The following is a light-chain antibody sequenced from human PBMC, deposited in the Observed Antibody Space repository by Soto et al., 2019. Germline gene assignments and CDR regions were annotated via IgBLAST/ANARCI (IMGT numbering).Light chain of an antibody. CDR3: QQCDTSPSI. Sequence: EIALTQSPDTLSLSPGERATLSCRASQSVRSYLAWYQQKPGQAPRLLIYGASSRATGIPDRFSGSGSGTAFALAISRREPGDSAVDYCQQCDTSPSIFGQGTKVEIK. V-gene: IGKV3-20*01. CDR1: QSVRSY. J-gene: IGKJ1*01. CDR2: GAS.